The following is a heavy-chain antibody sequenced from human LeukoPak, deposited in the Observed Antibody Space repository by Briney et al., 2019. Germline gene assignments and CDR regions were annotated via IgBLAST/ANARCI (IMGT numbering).Heavy chain of an antibody. D-gene: IGHD1-26*01. CDR1: GFAFSTNW. J-gene: IGHJ4*02. CDR3: VRLDPGIVDY. V-gene: IGHV3-74*01. CDR2: ISTDARTI. Sequence: PGGSLRLSFAASGFAFSTNWMHWVRRAPGKGLVWVSHISTDARTITYADFVKGRFTISRDNAKNTLYLQMNSLRAEDTAVYYCVRLDPGIVDYWGQGTLVTVSS.